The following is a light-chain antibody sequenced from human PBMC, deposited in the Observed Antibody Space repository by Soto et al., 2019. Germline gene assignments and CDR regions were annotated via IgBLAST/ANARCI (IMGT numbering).Light chain of an antibody. CDR2: AAS. Sequence: DIQMTQSPSSLSASVGDRVTITCRASQGIRNDLSWYQQKPGKAPKRLIYAASSLQSGVPSRFSGCGSGTEFTLSISRLQPEDFATYYCLQHNSYPWTFGLFTQVEI. CDR3: LQHNSYPWT. J-gene: IGKJ1*01. V-gene: IGKV1-17*01. CDR1: QGIRND.